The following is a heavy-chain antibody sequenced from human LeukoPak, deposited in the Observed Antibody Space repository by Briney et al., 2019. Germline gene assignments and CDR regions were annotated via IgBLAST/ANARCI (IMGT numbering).Heavy chain of an antibody. Sequence: ASVKVSCKASGYSFTAYYMHWVRQAPGQGLEWMGWINPTSGSTNYAQTFRGRVTLTSDRSITTAYMELSRLKSDDTAVYYCAGGNLSGDHDLGGQGTLVTVSS. D-gene: IGHD1-26*01. CDR2: INPTSGST. CDR3: AGGNLSGDHDL. V-gene: IGHV1-2*02. CDR1: GYSFTAYY. J-gene: IGHJ5*02.